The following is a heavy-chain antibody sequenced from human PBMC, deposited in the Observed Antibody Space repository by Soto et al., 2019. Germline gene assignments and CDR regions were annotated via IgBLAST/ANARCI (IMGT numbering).Heavy chain of an antibody. CDR2: IADRGDI. CDR1: GISITSSY. CDR3: AGGRHWFGP. J-gene: IGHJ5*02. V-gene: IGHV4-59*12. Sequence: SETMSLTCTVAGISITSSYGNWFRQSPGKGLEWLGQIADRGDINYNPPLESRVAISTDTSKNQVSLTLTAVNAADPAVYFCAGGRHWFGPWGQGTLVTVS.